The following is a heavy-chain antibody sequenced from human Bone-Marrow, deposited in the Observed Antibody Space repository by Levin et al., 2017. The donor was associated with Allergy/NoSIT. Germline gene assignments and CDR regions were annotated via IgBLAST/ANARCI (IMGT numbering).Heavy chain of an antibody. D-gene: IGHD3-22*01. CDR1: GYTFTGYY. CDR2: INPNSGGT. Sequence: AASVKVSCKASGYTFTGYYMHWVRQAPGQGLEWMGWINPNSGGTNYAQKFQGRVTMTRDTSISTAYMELSRLRSDDTAVYYYAMLFNYYDSSGYDYFDYWGQGTLVTVSS. V-gene: IGHV1-2*02. J-gene: IGHJ4*02. CDR3: AMLFNYYDSSGYDYFDY.